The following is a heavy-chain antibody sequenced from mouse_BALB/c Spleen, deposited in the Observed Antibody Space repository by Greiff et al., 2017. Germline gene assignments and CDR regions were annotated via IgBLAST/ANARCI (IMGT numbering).Heavy chain of an antibody. J-gene: IGHJ3*01. CDR3: ARGLAY. V-gene: IGHV3-6*02. CDR2: ISYDGSN. CDR1: GYSITSGYY. Sequence: ASQSLSLTCSVTGYSITSGYYWNWIRQFPGNKLEWMGYISYDGSNNYNPSLKNRISITRDTSKNQFFLKLNSVTTEDTATYYCARGLAYWGQGTLVTVSA.